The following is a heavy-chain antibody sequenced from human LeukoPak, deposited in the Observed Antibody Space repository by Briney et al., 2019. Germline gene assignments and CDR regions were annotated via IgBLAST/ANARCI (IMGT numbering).Heavy chain of an antibody. D-gene: IGHD4-17*01. V-gene: IGHV3-23*01. CDR3: AKEICGDYPSFDY. CDR1: GFTFSSYA. CDR2: ISGSGGNT. Sequence: GGSLRLSCAASGFTFSSYAMSWVRQAPGKGLEWVSAISGSGGNTYYADSVKGRFTISRDNSKNTLYPQMDSLRAEDTAVYYCAKEICGDYPSFDYWGQGTLVTVSS. J-gene: IGHJ4*02.